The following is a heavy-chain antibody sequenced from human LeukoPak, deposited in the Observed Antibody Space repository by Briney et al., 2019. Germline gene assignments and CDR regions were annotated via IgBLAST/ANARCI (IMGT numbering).Heavy chain of an antibody. V-gene: IGHV4-39*07. D-gene: IGHD6-6*01. CDR3: ARGSIGARLAN. Sequence: SGPTLVKPTQTLTLTCTFSGLSLSTSGVGVGWIRQPPGKGLEWIGEINHSGSTNYNPSLKSRVTISVDTSKNQFSLKLSSVTATDTAVYYCARGSIGARLANWGQGTLVTVSS. J-gene: IGHJ4*02. CDR1: GLSLSTSGVG. CDR2: INHSGST.